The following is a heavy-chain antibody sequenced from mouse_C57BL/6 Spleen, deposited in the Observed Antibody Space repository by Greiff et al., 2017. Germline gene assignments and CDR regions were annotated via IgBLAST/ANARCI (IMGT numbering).Heavy chain of an antibody. CDR3: TSYGSMYFDV. J-gene: IGHJ1*03. D-gene: IGHD1-1*01. Sequence: QVQLQQSGAELVRPGASVTLSCKASGYTFTDYEMHWVKQTPVHGLEWIGAIDPDTGGTAYNQKFKGKAILTADKSSSTAYMELRSLTSEDSAVYYCTSYGSMYFDVWGTGTTVTVSS. CDR2: IDPDTGGT. V-gene: IGHV1-15*01. CDR1: GYTFTDYE.